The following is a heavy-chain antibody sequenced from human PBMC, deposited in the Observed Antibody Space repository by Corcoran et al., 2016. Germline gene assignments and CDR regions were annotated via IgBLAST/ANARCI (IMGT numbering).Heavy chain of an antibody. CDR2: VSAYNGNT. CDR3: ARDLRRYCSSTSCRTGYDY. CDR1: GYTFTSYG. V-gene: IGHV1-18*01. D-gene: IGHD2-2*01. J-gene: IGHJ4*02. Sequence: QVQLVQSGAEVKKPGASVKVSCKASGYTFTSYGISWVRQAPGQGLEWMGWVSAYNGNTNYAQKLQGRVTMTTDTSTSTAYMELRNLRSDGTAVDDCARDLRRYCSSTSCRTGYDYWGQGTLVTVSS.